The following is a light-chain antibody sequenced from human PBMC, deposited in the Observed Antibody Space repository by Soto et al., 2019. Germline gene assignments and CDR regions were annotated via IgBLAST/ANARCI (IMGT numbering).Light chain of an antibody. Sequence: EIVLTQSPGTLSLSPGERATLSCRASQNIISNYLAWYHQKPGQAPRLLIYGASRKAIGIPDRFSGSGSGTDFTLIISRLEPEDFAVYYCQQYSSSPLTFGQGTKVEIK. CDR3: QQYSSSPLT. CDR2: GAS. V-gene: IGKV3-20*01. J-gene: IGKJ1*01. CDR1: QNIISNY.